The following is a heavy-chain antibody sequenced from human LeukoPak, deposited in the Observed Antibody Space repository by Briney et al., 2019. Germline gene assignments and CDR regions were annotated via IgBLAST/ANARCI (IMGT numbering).Heavy chain of an antibody. CDR3: ARADSDGFLTGYPPSNNWFDP. Sequence: KPSETLSLTCSVSGGSISTDNHYWGWIRQSPGKGPEWIGNSHYRGNSYYNPSLKNRVSISVDTSTNQFSLKLNSVTAADTAVFYCARADSDGFLTGYPPSNNWFDPWGQGTLVTVSS. J-gene: IGHJ5*02. V-gene: IGHV4-39*01. CDR1: GGSISTDNHY. CDR2: SHYRGNS. D-gene: IGHD3-9*01.